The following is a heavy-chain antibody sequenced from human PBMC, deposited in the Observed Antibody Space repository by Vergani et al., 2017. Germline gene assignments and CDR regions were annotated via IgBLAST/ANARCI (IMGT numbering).Heavy chain of an antibody. CDR1: GGSFSGYY. Sequence: QVQLQQWGAGLLKPSETLSLTCAVYGGSFSGYYWSWIRQPPGKGLEWIGEINHSGSTNYNPSLKSRVTMSVDTSKNQFSLKLSSVTAADTAVYYCARASFSSGYHFYYGMDVWGQGTTVTVSS. CDR3: ARASFSSGYHFYYGMDV. D-gene: IGHD3-22*01. CDR2: INHSGST. V-gene: IGHV4-34*01. J-gene: IGHJ6*02.